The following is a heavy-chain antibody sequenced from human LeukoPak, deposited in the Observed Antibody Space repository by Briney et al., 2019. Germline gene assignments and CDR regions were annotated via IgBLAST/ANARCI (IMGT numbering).Heavy chain of an antibody. V-gene: IGHV4-34*01. CDR3: ARAGGYGLIDY. Sequence: PSETLSLTCAVYGGSFSGYYWSWICQPPGKGLEWIGEINHSGSTNYNPSLKSRVTISLDTSKNQFSLKVGSMTAADTAVYYCARAGGYGLIDYWGQGTMVTVSS. CDR1: GGSFSGYY. J-gene: IGHJ4*02. CDR2: INHSGST. D-gene: IGHD5-18*01.